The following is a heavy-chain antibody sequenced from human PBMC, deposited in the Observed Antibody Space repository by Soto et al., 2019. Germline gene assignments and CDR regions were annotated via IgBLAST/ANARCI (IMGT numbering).Heavy chain of an antibody. D-gene: IGHD4-17*01. CDR1: GGFISRGDYY. J-gene: IGHJ3*02. Sequence: SETLSLTCSVSGGFISRGDYYWSWIRQPPGKGLEWVGYIFNTGRTYYNPSLKSRVAISADTSKNHFFLKLTSVTAADAAVYYCARRHGDYAFDIWGQGTMVTVSS. CDR2: IFNTGRT. V-gene: IGHV4-30-4*01. CDR3: ARRHGDYAFDI.